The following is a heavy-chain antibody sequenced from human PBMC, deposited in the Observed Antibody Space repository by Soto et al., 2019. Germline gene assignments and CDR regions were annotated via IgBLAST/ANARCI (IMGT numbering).Heavy chain of an antibody. CDR2: ISYDGSNK. Sequence: PGGSLRLSCAASGFTFSSYGMHRVRQAPGKGLEWVAVISYDGSNKYYADSVKGRFTISRDNSKNTLYLQMNSLRAEDTAVYYCAKDLVGGNSSWGQGTLVTVSS. J-gene: IGHJ4*02. V-gene: IGHV3-30*18. CDR3: AKDLVGGNSS. D-gene: IGHD2-21*02. CDR1: GFTFSSYG.